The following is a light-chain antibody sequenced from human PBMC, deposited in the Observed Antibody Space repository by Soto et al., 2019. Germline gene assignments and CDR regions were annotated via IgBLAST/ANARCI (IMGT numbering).Light chain of an antibody. CDR2: GAS. Sequence: DIVMTQSPATLSVSPGERATLSCRASQSVSTNLAWYQQKPGQAPRLLIYGASTRATGIPARFSGSGSGTEFTLTITSLQSEDFAVYYCQHYNTLWGFGGGTKVEIK. V-gene: IGKV3-15*01. CDR3: QHYNTLWG. CDR1: QSVSTN. J-gene: IGKJ4*01.